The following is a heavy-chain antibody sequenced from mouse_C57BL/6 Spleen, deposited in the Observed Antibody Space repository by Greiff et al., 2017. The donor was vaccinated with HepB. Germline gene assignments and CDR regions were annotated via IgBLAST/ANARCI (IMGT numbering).Heavy chain of an antibody. V-gene: IGHV5-4*01. D-gene: IGHD2-3*01. J-gene: IGHJ1*03. CDR2: ISDGGSYT. Sequence: EVQVVESGGGLVKPGGSLKLSCAASGFTFSSYAMSWVRQTPEKRLEWVATISDGGSYTYYPDNVKGRFTISRDNAKNNLYLQMSHLKSEDTAMYYCARGGLLRYFDVWGTGTTVTVSS. CDR1: GFTFSSYA. CDR3: ARGGLLRYFDV.